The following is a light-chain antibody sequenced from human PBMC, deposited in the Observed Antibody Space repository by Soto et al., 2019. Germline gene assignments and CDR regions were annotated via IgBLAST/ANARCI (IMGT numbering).Light chain of an antibody. CDR1: QNINSW. CDR2: KAS. Sequence: DIQMTQSPSTLSASIGDRVSITCRASQNINSWLAWYQQKPGKVPKLLIYKASNLESGVPSRFSGSGSGTEFTLTISSLQPDDFATDDCQQFHLYSTFGQGTKVDIK. V-gene: IGKV1-5*03. J-gene: IGKJ1*01. CDR3: QQFHLYST.